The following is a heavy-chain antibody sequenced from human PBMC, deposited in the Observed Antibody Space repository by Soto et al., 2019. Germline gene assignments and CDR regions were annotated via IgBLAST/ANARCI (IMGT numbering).Heavy chain of an antibody. J-gene: IGHJ4*02. CDR3: ARVSVLYGSGSIPAVYFDY. D-gene: IGHD3-10*01. V-gene: IGHV4-59*01. CDR2: IYYSGST. CDR1: GGSISSYY. Sequence: LSLTCTVSGGSISSYYWSWIRQPPGKGLEWIGYIYYSGSTNYNPSLKSRVTISVDTSKNQFSLKLSSVTAADTAVYYCARVSVLYGSGSIPAVYFDYWGKGTLVT.